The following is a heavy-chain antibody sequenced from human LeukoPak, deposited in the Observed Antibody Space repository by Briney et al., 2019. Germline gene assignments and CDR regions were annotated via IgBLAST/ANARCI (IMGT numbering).Heavy chain of an antibody. CDR1: GFTVTSNW. J-gene: IGHJ4*02. CDR3: ATVFDL. V-gene: IGHV3-74*01. Sequence: GGSLRLSCAASGFTVTSNWIHWVRQAPGKGLVWVSRIDDAGSGTSYADSVKGRFTISRDTAQNTVYLQMNSLRVDDTAVYYCATVFDLWGQGTLVTVSS. CDR2: IDDAGSGT.